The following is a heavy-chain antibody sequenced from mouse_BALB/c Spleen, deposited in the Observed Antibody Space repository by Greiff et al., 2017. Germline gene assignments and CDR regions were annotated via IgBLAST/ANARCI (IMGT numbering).Heavy chain of an antibody. Sequence: EVKLMESGAELVKPGASVKLSCTASGFNINDTYMHWVKQRPEQGLEWIGRIDPANGNTKYDPKFQGKATITADTSSNTAYLQLSSLTSEDTAVYYCAREPFDYWGQGTTLTVSS. CDR3: AREPFDY. J-gene: IGHJ2*01. CDR2: IDPANGNT. CDR1: GFNINDTY. V-gene: IGHV14-3*02.